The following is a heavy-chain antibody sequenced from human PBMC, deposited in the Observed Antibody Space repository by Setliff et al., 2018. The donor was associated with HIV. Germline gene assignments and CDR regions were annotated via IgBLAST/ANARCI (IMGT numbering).Heavy chain of an antibody. CDR2: IHYSGST. CDR1: GGSVTSYNYY. Sequence: PSETLSLTCTVSGGSVTSYNYYWSWIRQYPGKGLEWIGYIHYSGSTYYNPSLKSRVTISVDTSKNQFSLKLSSVTAADTAVYYCARSYQKRIAAAEVLHYYYMDVWGKGTTVTVSS. V-gene: IGHV4-61*01. J-gene: IGHJ6*03. CDR3: ARSYQKRIAAAEVLHYYYMDV. D-gene: IGHD6-13*01.